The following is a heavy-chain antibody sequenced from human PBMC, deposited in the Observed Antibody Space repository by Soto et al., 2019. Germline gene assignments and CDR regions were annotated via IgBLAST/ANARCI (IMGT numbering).Heavy chain of an antibody. CDR3: ATSFSDILTGYQFDY. J-gene: IGHJ4*02. CDR1: GYTLTELS. V-gene: IGHV1-24*01. CDR2: FDPEDGET. Sequence: ASVKVSCKVSGYTLTELSMHWVRKAPGKGVEWMGGFDPEDGETIYAQKFQGRVTMTEHTSTDTAYMELSSLRSEDTAVYYCATSFSDILTGYQFDYWGQGTLVTASS. D-gene: IGHD3-9*01.